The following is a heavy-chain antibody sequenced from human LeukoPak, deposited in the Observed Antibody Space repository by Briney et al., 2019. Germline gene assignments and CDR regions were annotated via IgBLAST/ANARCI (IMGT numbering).Heavy chain of an antibody. CDR3: ARWGSTSWNYFDY. D-gene: IGHD2-2*01. Sequence: GGSLRLSCAASGFTVSNNYMSWVRQAPGKGLEWVSVIYSGGSTYYADSVKGRFTISRDNSKNTVYPQMNSLRAEDTAVYYCARWGSTSWNYFDYWGQGTLVTVSS. CDR1: GFTVSNNY. V-gene: IGHV3-53*01. CDR2: IYSGGST. J-gene: IGHJ4*02.